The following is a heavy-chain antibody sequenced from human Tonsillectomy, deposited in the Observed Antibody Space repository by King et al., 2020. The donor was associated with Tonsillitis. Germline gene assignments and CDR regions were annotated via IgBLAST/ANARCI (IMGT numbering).Heavy chain of an antibody. Sequence: QLVQSGAEVKKPGSSVKVSCKASGGTFSSYGISWVRQAPGQGLEWMGRIFPILGTANYAQKFQGRLTITADKSTSTAYMDLCRLRSEDTALYFCAREYSSSWSGWLDPWGQGTLVTVSS. CDR2: IFPILGTA. CDR3: AREYSSSWSGWLDP. V-gene: IGHV1-69*09. CDR1: GGTFSSYG. D-gene: IGHD6-13*01. J-gene: IGHJ5*02.